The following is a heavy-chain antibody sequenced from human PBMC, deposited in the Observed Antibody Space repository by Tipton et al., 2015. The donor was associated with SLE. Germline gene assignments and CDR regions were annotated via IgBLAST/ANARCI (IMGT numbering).Heavy chain of an antibody. Sequence: TLSLTCTVSGDSVSATFYNWGWIRQPPGKELEWIGHIYYSGSTNYNPSLKSRVTISVDTSKNQFSLNLSSVTAADTAVYYCVRSSSSWYGGDEYFQHWGQGTPVTVSS. J-gene: IGHJ1*01. CDR1: GDSVSATFYN. D-gene: IGHD6-13*01. CDR3: VRSSSSWYGGDEYFQH. V-gene: IGHV4-61*01. CDR2: IYYSGST.